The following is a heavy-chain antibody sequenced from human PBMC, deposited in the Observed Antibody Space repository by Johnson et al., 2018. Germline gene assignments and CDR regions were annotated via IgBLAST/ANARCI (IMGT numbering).Heavy chain of an antibody. CDR2: VWYDGSNK. CDR1: GFTFSSYG. V-gene: IGHV3-33*01. Sequence: QVQLVQSGGGVVQPGRSLRLSCAASGFTFSSYGMHWVRQAPGKGLEWVAVVWYDGSNKYYEDSVKGRFTISRDNSKNTLYLQMNSLGAEDTAVYYCARDREDAFDIWGQGTMVTVAS. CDR3: ARDREDAFDI. J-gene: IGHJ3*02.